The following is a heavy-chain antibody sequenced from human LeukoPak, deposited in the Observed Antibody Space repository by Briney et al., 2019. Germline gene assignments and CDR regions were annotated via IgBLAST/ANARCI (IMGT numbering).Heavy chain of an antibody. CDR3: ARDHRYAFDN. J-gene: IGHJ4*01. CDR2: IGISSGNT. CDR1: GFNFIDYS. Sequence: GGSLRLSCAASGFNFIDYSMNWVRQAPGKGLEWISYIGISSGNTKYADSVKGRFTISRDKARNSLYLQMNSLRVEDTAVYYCARDHRYAFDNWGHGTLITVSS. V-gene: IGHV3-48*01. D-gene: IGHD5-12*01.